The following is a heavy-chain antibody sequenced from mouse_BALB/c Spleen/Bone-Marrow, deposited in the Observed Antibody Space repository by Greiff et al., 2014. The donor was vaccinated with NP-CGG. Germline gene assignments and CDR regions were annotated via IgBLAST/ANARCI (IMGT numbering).Heavy chain of an antibody. D-gene: IGHD1-1*01. CDR2: IDPANVNT. Sequence: VQLQQSGAELVKPGASVKLSCTASGFNIKNTYIHWVKQRPEQGLEWIGRIDPANVNTKYDPKFKGKATITADTSSNTAYLQYSSRTTEDTAVYYCATYYYGSSLFAYWGQGTLVTVSA. CDR1: GFNIKNTY. V-gene: IGHV14-3*02. CDR3: ATYYYGSSLFAY. J-gene: IGHJ3*01.